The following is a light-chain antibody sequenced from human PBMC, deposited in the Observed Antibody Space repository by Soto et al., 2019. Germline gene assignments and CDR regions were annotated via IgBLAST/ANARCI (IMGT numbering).Light chain of an antibody. CDR2: DAS. CDR3: QQYNNYPWT. Sequence: EIVMTQSPATLSLSPGEGATLSCRASQTINRNLAWYQQKPGQAPRLLIYDASTRATGIPARFSGSGSGTEFTLTISSLQSEDFAVYYCQQYNNYPWTFGQGTKVEIK. CDR1: QTINRN. V-gene: IGKV3-15*01. J-gene: IGKJ1*01.